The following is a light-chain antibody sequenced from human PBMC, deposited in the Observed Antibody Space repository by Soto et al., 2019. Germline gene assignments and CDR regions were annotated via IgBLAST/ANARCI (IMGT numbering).Light chain of an antibody. J-gene: IGKJ1*01. CDR2: GAS. CDR1: QSVSSSY. V-gene: IGKV3-20*01. CDR3: QQSRGT. Sequence: EIVLTQSPGTLSLSPGERATLSCRASQSVSSSYLAWYQQKPGQAPRLLIYGASSRATGIPDRFSGSGSGTDFTLTISRLEPEDCAVYYCQQSRGTFGQGTKVAIK.